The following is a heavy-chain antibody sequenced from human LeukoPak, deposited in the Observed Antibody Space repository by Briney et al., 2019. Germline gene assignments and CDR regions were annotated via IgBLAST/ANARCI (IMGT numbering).Heavy chain of an antibody. D-gene: IGHD4-17*01. CDR2: INTNSGGT. V-gene: IGHV1-2*02. Sequence: ASVYLSCEVSGYTLTGYNIHWVRPAPGQGLGWMVWINTNSGGTNYAQKFQGRVTMTRDTSISTAYMELSRLRSADTAVYYCASGYCDYIYAFDIWGQGTMVTVSS. CDR1: GYTLTGYN. J-gene: IGHJ3*02. CDR3: ASGYCDYIYAFDI.